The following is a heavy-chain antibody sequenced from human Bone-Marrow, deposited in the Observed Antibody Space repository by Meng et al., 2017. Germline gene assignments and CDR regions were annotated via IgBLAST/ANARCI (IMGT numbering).Heavy chain of an antibody. D-gene: IGHD2-15*01. Sequence: QLPLRHFVAEGTKTGLSVQVPCHSSGGTFSNNAISWLRQAPGQGLEWMGGIIPIFGTENYAQKFQARVTITTDKSTSTAYMELSSLRSEDTAVYYCARGYCSGGSCYSIDYWGQGTLVTVSS. J-gene: IGHJ4*02. CDR3: ARGYCSGGSCYSIDY. CDR2: IIPIFGTE. V-gene: IGHV1-69*05. CDR1: GGTFSNNA.